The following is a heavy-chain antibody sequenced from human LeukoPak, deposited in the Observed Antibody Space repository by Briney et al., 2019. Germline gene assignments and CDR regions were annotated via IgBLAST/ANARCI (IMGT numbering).Heavy chain of an antibody. J-gene: IGHJ4*02. V-gene: IGHV3-11*04. CDR1: GFTFSDYY. CDR3: GRGHWGLDY. CDR2: ISNSGSSI. D-gene: IGHD7-27*01. Sequence: GGSLRLSCAVSGFTFSDYYMNWIRQSPGKGLEWVSYISNSGSSIYYADSVKGRFTTSRDNAKSSLYLQMNSLRAEDTAVYYCGRGHWGLDYWGQGALVTVSS.